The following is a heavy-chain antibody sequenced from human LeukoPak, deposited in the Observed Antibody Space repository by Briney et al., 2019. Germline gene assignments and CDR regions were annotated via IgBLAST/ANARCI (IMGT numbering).Heavy chain of an antibody. CDR1: GYTFSGYY. V-gene: IGHV1-2*02. CDR2: INPNSGGT. Sequence: PSVKVSCKAFGYTFSGYYMHWVRQAPGQGLEWMGWINPNSGGTKYVQKFQGRVTMTRDTSISTAYMELSRLRSDDTAVYYCASGSLASYFDHWGQGTLVTVSS. J-gene: IGHJ4*02. CDR3: ASGSLASYFDH. D-gene: IGHD3-16*01.